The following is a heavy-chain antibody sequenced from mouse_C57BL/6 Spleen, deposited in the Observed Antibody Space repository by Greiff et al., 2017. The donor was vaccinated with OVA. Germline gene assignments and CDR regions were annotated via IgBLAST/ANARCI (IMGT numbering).Heavy chain of an antibody. J-gene: IGHJ2*01. CDR3: TRGDYYGSSSFDY. V-gene: IGHV5-9-1*02. CDR1: GFTFSSYA. D-gene: IGHD1-1*01. Sequence: EVKLVESGEGLVKPGGSLKLSCAASGFTFSSYAMSWVRQTPEKRLAWVAYISSGGDYIYYADTVKGRFTISRDNARNTLYLQMSSLKSEDTALYYCTRGDYYGSSSFDYWGQGTTLTVSS. CDR2: ISSGGDYI.